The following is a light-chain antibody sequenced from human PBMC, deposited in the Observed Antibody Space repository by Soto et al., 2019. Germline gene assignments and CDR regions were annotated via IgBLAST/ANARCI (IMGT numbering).Light chain of an antibody. J-gene: IGLJ2*01. CDR1: SSDVGGYIW. Sequence: QSALTQPASVSGSPGQSITISCTGTSSDVGGYIWVSWYQHHPGKAPTLIIFDVSNRPSGISSRFSGSKSGNTASLTISGLQAEDEADYYCASYTSSSTSVIFGRGTKLTVL. CDR3: ASYTSSSTSVI. CDR2: DVS. V-gene: IGLV2-14*03.